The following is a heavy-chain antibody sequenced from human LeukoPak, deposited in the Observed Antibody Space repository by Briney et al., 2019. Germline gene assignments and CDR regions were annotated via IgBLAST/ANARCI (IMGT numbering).Heavy chain of an antibody. CDR1: GFTFSSYW. V-gene: IGHV3-74*01. CDR2: INTDGSST. Sequence: GGSLRLSCAASGFTFSSYWMHWVRQAPGKGLVWVSRINTDGSSTSYADSVKGRFTISRDNAKNTLYLQMNSLRAEDTAVYYCGRVGGGSSPLGVWGKGTAVTVSS. CDR3: GRVGGGSSPLGV. D-gene: IGHD6-6*01. J-gene: IGHJ6*04.